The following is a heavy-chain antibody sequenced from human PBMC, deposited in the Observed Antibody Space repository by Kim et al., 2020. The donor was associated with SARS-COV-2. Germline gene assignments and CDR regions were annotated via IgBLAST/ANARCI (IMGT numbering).Heavy chain of an antibody. V-gene: IGHV3-7*03. J-gene: IGHJ4*02. D-gene: IGHD4-17*01. Sequence: DCVKGRFTLSRANAKNSLYLQMTSLRAKDTAVYYCARDQTPHYGGNDYWGQGTLVTVSS. CDR3: ARDQTPHYGGNDY.